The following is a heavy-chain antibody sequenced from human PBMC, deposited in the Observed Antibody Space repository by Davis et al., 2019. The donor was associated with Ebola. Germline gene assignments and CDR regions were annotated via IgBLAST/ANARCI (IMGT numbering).Heavy chain of an antibody. V-gene: IGHV3-7*03. J-gene: IGHJ4*02. Sequence: GESLKISCEASGFIFSNYYMSWVRQRPGKGLEWVANIEQGRTDKYYADSVKGRFTISRDNAKKSLYLQMNSLRADDTAIYYCARASSSFDSGSYWAHYFDSWGQGSLVAVS. CDR2: IEQGRTDK. CDR1: GFIFSNYY. CDR3: ARASSSFDSGSYWAHYFDS. D-gene: IGHD3-10*01.